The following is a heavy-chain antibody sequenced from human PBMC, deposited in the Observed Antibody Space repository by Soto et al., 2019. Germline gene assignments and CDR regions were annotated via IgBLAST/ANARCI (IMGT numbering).Heavy chain of an antibody. D-gene: IGHD5-18*01. CDR2: ISSSSSTI. J-gene: IGHJ4*02. CDR3: ARHFLVQTWIQLWLSPGYFDY. Sequence: GGSLRLSCAASGFTFSSYSMNWVRQAPGKGLEWVSYISSSSSTIYYADSVKGRFTISRDNAKNSLYMQMNSLRAEDTAVYYCARHFLVQTWIQLWLSPGYFDYWGQGTLVTVSS. V-gene: IGHV3-48*01. CDR1: GFTFSSYS.